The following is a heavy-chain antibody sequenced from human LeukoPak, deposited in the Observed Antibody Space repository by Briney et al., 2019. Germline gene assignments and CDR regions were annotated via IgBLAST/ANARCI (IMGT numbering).Heavy chain of an antibody. CDR2: IYYSGRT. Sequence: PSETLSLTCIVSGGSINSSSYYWGWIRQPPGKGLEWIGSIYYSGRTYYNPSLKSRVTISVDTSRNQFSLKLSSVTAADTAVYYCARSYGYREWLEDAFDIWGQGTMVTVSS. V-gene: IGHV4-39*07. CDR3: ARSYGYREWLEDAFDI. D-gene: IGHD6-13*01. CDR1: GGSINSSSYY. J-gene: IGHJ3*02.